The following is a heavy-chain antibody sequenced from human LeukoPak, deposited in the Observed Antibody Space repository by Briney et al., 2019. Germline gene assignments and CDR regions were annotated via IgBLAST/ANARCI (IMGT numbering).Heavy chain of an antibody. V-gene: IGHV3-30*18. CDR1: GFTFRTYG. CDR2: ISKDGSNK. J-gene: IGHJ3*02. Sequence: GGSLRLSCAASGFTFRTYGMHWVRQAPGKGLEWVAVISKDGSNKYYGDSDSVKGRFTISRDNSKNTLYLQMNSLRADDTAVYYCAKGISGYSGYDDAFDIWGQGTMVTVSS. CDR3: AKGISGYSGYDDAFDI. D-gene: IGHD5-12*01.